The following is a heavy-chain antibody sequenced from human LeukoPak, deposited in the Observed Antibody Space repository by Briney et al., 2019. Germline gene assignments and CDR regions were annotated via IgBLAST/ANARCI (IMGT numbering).Heavy chain of an antibody. D-gene: IGHD3-10*01. CDR3: TRSYGVVRGAKIQFNWFDP. J-gene: IGHJ5*02. CDR1: GFTFGDYA. CDR2: IRSKGYGGAT. V-gene: IGHV3-49*03. Sequence: GGSLRLSCTASGFTFGDYAMSWFRQAPGKGLEWLSFIRSKGYGGATEYAASVKGRFTISRDDSKSIAYLQMNSLKTEDTAVYYCTRSYGVVRGAKIQFNWFDPWGQGTLVTVSS.